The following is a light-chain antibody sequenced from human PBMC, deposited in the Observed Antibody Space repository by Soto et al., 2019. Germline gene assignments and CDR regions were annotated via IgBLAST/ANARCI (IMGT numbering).Light chain of an antibody. Sequence: QSALTQPRSVSGSPGQSVTISCTGTRSDVGGYNYVSWYQQHPGKAPKLMIYDVSKRPSGVPDRFSGSKSDNTASLTISGLQAEDEADYYCCSYAGSSLVVFGGGTKFTVL. V-gene: IGLV2-11*01. CDR2: DVS. CDR1: RSDVGGYNY. J-gene: IGLJ3*02. CDR3: CSYAGSSLVV.